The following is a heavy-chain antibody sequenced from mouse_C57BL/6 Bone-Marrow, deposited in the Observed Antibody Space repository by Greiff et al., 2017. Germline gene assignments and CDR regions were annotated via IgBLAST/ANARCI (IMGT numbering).Heavy chain of an antibody. V-gene: IGHV7-1*01. CDR3: ARDADYDRGAWFAY. D-gene: IGHD2-4*01. CDR2: RRNKANDYTT. Sequence: EVQGVESGGGLVQSGRSLRLSCATSGFTFSDFYMEWVRQAPGKGLEWIAARRNKANDYTTEYSASVKGRFIVSRDTSQSILYLQMNALRAEDTAIYYCARDADYDRGAWFAYWGQGTLVTVSA. CDR1: GFTFSDFY. J-gene: IGHJ3*01.